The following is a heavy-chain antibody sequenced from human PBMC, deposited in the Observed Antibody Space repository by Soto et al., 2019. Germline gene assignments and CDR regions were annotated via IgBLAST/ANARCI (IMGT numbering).Heavy chain of an antibody. CDR1: GGSITSGDNY. D-gene: IGHD5-12*01. J-gene: IGHJ4*02. Sequence: QVQLQESGPRLVRSSETLSLTCTVSGGSITSGDNYWSWIRQPPGKGLEWIGHIYDSGSTYYNPYXRSXVXRSRDTSKNHFSLNLNSMTAADTAVYYCARGGGFDSWGQGVLVTVSS. CDR3: ARGGGFDS. CDR2: IYDSGST. V-gene: IGHV4-30-4*01.